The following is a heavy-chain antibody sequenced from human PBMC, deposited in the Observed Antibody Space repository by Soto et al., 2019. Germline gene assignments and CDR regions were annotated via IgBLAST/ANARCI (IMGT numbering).Heavy chain of an antibody. J-gene: IGHJ3*02. D-gene: IGHD6-19*01. V-gene: IGHV1-18*01. CDR2: ISAYSGNT. CDR1: GYTFTSYG. Sequence: QVQLVQSGAEVKKPGASVKVSCKASGYTFTSYGISWVRQAPGQGLEWMGWISAYSGNTNYAQKLQGRVTMTTDTSTSTAYMELRSLRADDTAVYYCARVGGDARGHSGWYGEAFDIWGQGTMVTVSS. CDR3: ARVGGDARGHSGWYGEAFDI.